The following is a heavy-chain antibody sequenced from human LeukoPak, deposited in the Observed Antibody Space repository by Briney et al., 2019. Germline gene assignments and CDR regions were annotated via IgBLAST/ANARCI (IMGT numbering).Heavy chain of an antibody. CDR1: GLTFSDYY. CDR3: AQGSRPGD. CDR2: ISTTSGFR. D-gene: IGHD2-15*01. V-gene: IGHV3-11*03. J-gene: IGHJ4*02. Sequence: PGGSLRLSCAASGLTFSDYYMRWIRRAPGKGLEWVSYISTTSGFRNYADSVRGRFTISRDNAKNSLYLQMNTLRDEYTAVYYCAQGSRPGDWGQGTLVTVSS.